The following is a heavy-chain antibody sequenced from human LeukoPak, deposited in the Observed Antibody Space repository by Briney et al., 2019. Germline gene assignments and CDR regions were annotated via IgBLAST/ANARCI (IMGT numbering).Heavy chain of an antibody. CDR1: GFTFNRYS. Sequence: GGSLRLSRLASGFTFNRYSMKWVRQAPGKGLEWVSSISGSSNDKHYIDSVKGRFTISRDNAKNSLFLQMNSLRAEDTAVYYCVRAEGSSGSSEYFQHWGQGTLVTVSS. V-gene: IGHV3-21*01. J-gene: IGHJ1*01. CDR3: VRAEGSSGSSEYFQH. CDR2: ISGSSNDK. D-gene: IGHD5-12*01.